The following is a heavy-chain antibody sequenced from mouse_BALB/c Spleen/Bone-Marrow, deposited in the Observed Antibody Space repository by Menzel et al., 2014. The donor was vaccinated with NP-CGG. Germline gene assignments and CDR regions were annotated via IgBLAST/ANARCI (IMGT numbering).Heavy chain of an antibody. V-gene: IGHV5-6*01. CDR1: GFTFSSYG. Sequence: EVKLMESGGDLVKPGGSLKLSCAASGFTFSSYGMSWVRQTPDKRLEWVATISSGASYTYYPDSVKGRFTISRDNTKNTLYLQMSSLKSEDTAMYYCARQTYYDYDGYFGYWGQGTTLTVSS. D-gene: IGHD2-4*01. CDR3: ARQTYYDYDGYFGY. CDR2: ISSGASYT. J-gene: IGHJ2*01.